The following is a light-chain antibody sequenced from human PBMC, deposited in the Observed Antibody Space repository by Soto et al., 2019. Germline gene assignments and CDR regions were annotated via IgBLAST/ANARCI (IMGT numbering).Light chain of an antibody. Sequence: EIVLTQSPGTLSLSPGERATLSCRASQSVRSSYLAWYRQKPGQAPRLLIYGASSRATGIPDRFSGSGSGTDFTLTISRLEPEDFAVYYCQHYGGSPRTFGQGTKVEIK. CDR3: QHYGGSPRT. CDR1: QSVRSSY. J-gene: IGKJ1*01. V-gene: IGKV3-20*01. CDR2: GAS.